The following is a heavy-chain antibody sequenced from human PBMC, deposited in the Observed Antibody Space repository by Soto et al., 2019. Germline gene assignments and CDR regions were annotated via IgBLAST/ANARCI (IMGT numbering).Heavy chain of an antibody. CDR3: AREGWPLLQTGMDV. V-gene: IGHV3-48*02. D-gene: IGHD2-15*01. Sequence: VGSLRLSCAASGFTFRSYSMNWVRQAPGKGLEWVPYISSSTRTINYADSVKGRFIISRDNAKNSLYLQMHSLRDEDTAVYYCAREGWPLLQTGMDVWGQGTTVTVSS. CDR2: ISSSTRTI. J-gene: IGHJ6*02. CDR1: GFTFRSYS.